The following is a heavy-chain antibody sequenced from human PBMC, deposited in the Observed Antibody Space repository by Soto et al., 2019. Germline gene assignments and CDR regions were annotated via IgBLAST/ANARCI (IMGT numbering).Heavy chain of an antibody. D-gene: IGHD3-22*01. J-gene: IGHJ4*02. CDR1: GTTFRNFA. Sequence: QVRLVQSGAEVKKTESSVKVSCEASGTTFRNFAIGWVRQAPGQGLEWMGGIILPFGTPNYAQKFQGRVTIAADDSMTTVYMELRGLRAGDTAVYYCVRGPDYEGYFDYWGQGTLVTVSS. V-gene: IGHV1-69*12. CDR2: IILPFGTP. CDR3: VRGPDYEGYFDY.